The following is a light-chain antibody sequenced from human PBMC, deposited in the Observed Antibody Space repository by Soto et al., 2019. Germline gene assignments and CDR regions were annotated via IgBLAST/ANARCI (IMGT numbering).Light chain of an antibody. Sequence: QSALTQPPSASGSPGQSVTISCTGTSSYVGGYNYVSWYQQHPGKAPKVMIYDVNKRPSGVPDRFSGSKSGNTASLTVSGLQAEDEADYYCSSHAGNNNPFVFGTGTKLTVL. CDR1: SSYVGGYNY. CDR2: DVN. V-gene: IGLV2-8*01. CDR3: SSHAGNNNPFV. J-gene: IGLJ1*01.